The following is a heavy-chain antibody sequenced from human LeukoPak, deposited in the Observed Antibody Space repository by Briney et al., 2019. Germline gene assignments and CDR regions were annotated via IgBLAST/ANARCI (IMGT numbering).Heavy chain of an antibody. Sequence: PSETLSLTCTVPGVSISTYCWSWIRQPPGKGLEYIGYISPSGNTNYSPSLRSRVTISVDTSRNQFSLDLNSVTAADTAVYYCARLPLTTSHSTDFWGQGTLVTVSS. CDR2: ISPSGNT. CDR1: GVSISTYC. V-gene: IGHV4-59*08. CDR3: ARLPLTTSHSTDF. D-gene: IGHD2-2*01. J-gene: IGHJ4*02.